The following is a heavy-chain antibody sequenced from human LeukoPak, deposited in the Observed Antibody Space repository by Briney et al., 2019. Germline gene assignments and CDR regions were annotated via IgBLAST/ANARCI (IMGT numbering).Heavy chain of an antibody. CDR1: GGSISGYY. V-gene: IGHV4-59*08. Sequence: SETLSLTCTVSGGSISGYYWSWIRQPPGKGLEWIGYSHNSGSTKYNPSLRSRVTISVDTSKNQFSLKVTSVTAADTAVYYCARLPGCSGSSCFRAFDMWGQGTMVTVSS. CDR2: SHNSGST. J-gene: IGHJ3*02. D-gene: IGHD2-15*01. CDR3: ARLPGCSGSSCFRAFDM.